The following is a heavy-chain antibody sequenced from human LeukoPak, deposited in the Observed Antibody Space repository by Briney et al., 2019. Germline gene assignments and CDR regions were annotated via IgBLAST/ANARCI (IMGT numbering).Heavy chain of an antibody. D-gene: IGHD6-13*01. V-gene: IGHV1-46*01. J-gene: IGHJ6*03. CDR1: GYTFSNYY. Sequence: ASVKVSCKASGYTFSNYYIYWVRQAPGQGLEWMGVINPSGGPTNYAPQFQGRVTMTRDMSTSMVYMELSSLRSEDTAVYYCARDAEQRISSKGIYSYYYIDVWGKGTTVTVTS. CDR3: ARDAEQRISSKGIYSYYYIDV. CDR2: INPSGGPT.